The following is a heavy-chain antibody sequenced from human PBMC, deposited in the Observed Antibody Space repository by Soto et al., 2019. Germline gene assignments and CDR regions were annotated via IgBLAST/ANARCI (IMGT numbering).Heavy chain of an antibody. V-gene: IGHV1-46*01. CDR3: ARVAFSSSSTDY. D-gene: IGHD6-6*01. CDR1: VYNFTRYF. Sequence: QVQLVQSGAEVKKPGASVKVSCKASVYNFTRYFIHRVRQAPGQGLEWMAIIHPSGGSTGYAQKFQGSLNMTRDTSPSTVYMELSSLRSDDTAVYNCARVAFSSSSTDYWGQGTLVTGSS. J-gene: IGHJ4*02. CDR2: IHPSGGST.